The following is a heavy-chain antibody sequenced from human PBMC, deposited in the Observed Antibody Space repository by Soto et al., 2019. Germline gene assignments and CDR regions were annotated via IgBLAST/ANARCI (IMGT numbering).Heavy chain of an antibody. D-gene: IGHD3-22*01. J-gene: IGHJ1*01. V-gene: IGHV4-34*01. CDR3: ARLPRAGSGYYYAAAGYFQH. Sequence: QVQLQQWGAGLLKPSETLSLTCAVYGGSFSGYYWSWIRQPPGKGLEWIGEINHSGSTNYNPSLKSRVTISVDTSKNQFSLKLSSVTAADTAVYYCARLPRAGSGYYYAAAGYFQHWGQGTLVTVSS. CDR1: GGSFSGYY. CDR2: INHSGST.